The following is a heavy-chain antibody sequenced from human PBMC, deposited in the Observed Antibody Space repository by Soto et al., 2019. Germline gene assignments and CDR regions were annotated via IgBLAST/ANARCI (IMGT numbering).Heavy chain of an antibody. CDR3: AISRYDYVWGIYRQDNWFAP. V-gene: IGHV1-18*01. D-gene: IGHD3-16*02. CDR1: GYTFTSYG. Sequence: ASVKVSCKASGYTFTSYGISWVRQAPGQGLEWMGWISVYNGNTNYAQKLQGRVTMTTDTSTSTAYMELRSLRSDNTAVYYCAISRYDYVWGIYRQDNWFAPWGQGTRVTVSS. J-gene: IGHJ5*02. CDR2: ISVYNGNT.